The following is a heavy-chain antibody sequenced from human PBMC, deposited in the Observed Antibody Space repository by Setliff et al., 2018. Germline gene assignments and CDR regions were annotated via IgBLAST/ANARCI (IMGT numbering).Heavy chain of an antibody. D-gene: IGHD3-3*01. CDR2: ISYDGSNK. CDR1: GFTFSSYA. Sequence: GESLKISCAASGFTFSSYAMHWVRQAPGKGLEWVAVISYDGSNKYYADSVKGRFTISRDNSKNTLYLQMSSLRPEDTAVHYCARDQPGPYYNFWSGVPEPWGQGTLVTVSS. CDR3: ARDQPGPYYNFWSGVPEP. V-gene: IGHV3-30*15. J-gene: IGHJ4*02.